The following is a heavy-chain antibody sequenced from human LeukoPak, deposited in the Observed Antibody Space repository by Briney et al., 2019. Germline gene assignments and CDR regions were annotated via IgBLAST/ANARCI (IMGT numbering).Heavy chain of an antibody. CDR3: ASYPGDGFDY. D-gene: IGHD5-24*01. Sequence: SETLSLTCTVSGGSISSSSYYWGWIRQPPGKGLEWIGSIYYSGSTYYNPSLKSRVTISVDTSKNQFSLKLSSVTAADTAVYYCASYPGDGFDYWGQGTLVTVSS. CDR1: GGSISSSSYY. V-gene: IGHV4-39*07. CDR2: IYYSGST. J-gene: IGHJ4*02.